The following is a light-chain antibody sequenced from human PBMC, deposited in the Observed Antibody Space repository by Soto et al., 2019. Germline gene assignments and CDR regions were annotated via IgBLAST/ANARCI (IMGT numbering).Light chain of an antibody. Sequence: EIVMTQSPATLSVSPGERATLSCRASQSVSSNLAWYQQKPGQAPRLLIYGASTRATGIPARFSGSGSGTEFTLTISSLQSEDFDVYYCQKYNNWPQTFGQGTKVDIK. CDR2: GAS. J-gene: IGKJ1*01. CDR1: QSVSSN. CDR3: QKYNNWPQT. V-gene: IGKV3-15*01.